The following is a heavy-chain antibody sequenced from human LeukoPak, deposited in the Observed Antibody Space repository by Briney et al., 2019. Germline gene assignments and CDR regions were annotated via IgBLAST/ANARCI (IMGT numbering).Heavy chain of an antibody. CDR2: IYPDDSDT. CDR3: ASTGPFEYSSSSGHYYGMDV. D-gene: IGHD6-6*01. J-gene: IGHJ6*02. Sequence: GESLKISCKGSGYSFTSYWIGWVRQMPGKGLEWMGIIYPDDSDTRYSPSFQGQVTISADKSISTAYLQWSSLKASDTAMYYCASTGPFEYSSSSGHYYGMDVWGQGTTVTASS. V-gene: IGHV5-51*01. CDR1: GYSFTSYW.